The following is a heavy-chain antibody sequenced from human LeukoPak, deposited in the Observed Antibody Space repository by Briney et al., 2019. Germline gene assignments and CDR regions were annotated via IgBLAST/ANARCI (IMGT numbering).Heavy chain of an antibody. CDR1: GGSFSGYY. J-gene: IGHJ4*02. V-gene: IGHV4-34*01. D-gene: IGHD6-13*01. CDR2: INHSGST. CDR3: ARGGAGIAAAGTGFDY. Sequence: PSETLSLTCAVYGGSFSGYYWSWIRQPPGKGLEWIGEINHSGSTNYNPSLKSRVTISVDTSKNQFSLKLSSVTAADTAVYYCARGGAGIAAAGTGFDYWGQGTLVTVSS.